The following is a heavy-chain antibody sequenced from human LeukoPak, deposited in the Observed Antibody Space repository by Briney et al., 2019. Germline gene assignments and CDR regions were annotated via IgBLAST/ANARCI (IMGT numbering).Heavy chain of an antibody. J-gene: IGHJ3*02. CDR3: ASYLRGEAFDI. D-gene: IGHD3-16*01. Sequence: ETLSLTCTVSGGSISSGDYYWSWIRQPPGKGLEWIGYIYYSGSTNYNPSLKSRVTISVDTSKNQFSLKLSSVTAADTAVYYCASYLRGEAFDIWGQGTMVTVSS. V-gene: IGHV4-61*08. CDR1: GGSISSGDYY. CDR2: IYYSGST.